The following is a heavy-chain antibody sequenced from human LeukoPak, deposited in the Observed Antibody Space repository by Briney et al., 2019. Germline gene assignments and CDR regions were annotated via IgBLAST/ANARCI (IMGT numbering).Heavy chain of an antibody. J-gene: IGHJ3*02. D-gene: IGHD3-22*01. CDR2: ISAYNGNT. CDR1: GYTFTSYG. Sequence: ASVKVSCKASGYTFTSYGISWVRQAPGQGLEWMGWISAYNGNTNYAQKLQGRVTMTTDTSTSTAYMELRSLRSDDTAVYYCARVGYYYDSSGYYKQAAFDIWGQGTMVTVSS. V-gene: IGHV1-18*01. CDR3: ARVGYYYDSSGYYKQAAFDI.